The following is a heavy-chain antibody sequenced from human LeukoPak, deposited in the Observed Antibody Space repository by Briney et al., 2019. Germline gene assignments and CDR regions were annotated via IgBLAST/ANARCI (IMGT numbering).Heavy chain of an antibody. V-gene: IGHV4-39*07. CDR3: ARVEARDDIPEAFDY. J-gene: IGHJ4*02. CDR1: GGSISSSSYY. Sequence: SETLSLTCTVSGGSISSSSYYWGWIRQPPGKGLEWIGSIYYSGSTYYNPSLKSRVTISVDTSKNQFSLKLSSVTAADTAVYYCARVEARDDIPEAFDYWGQGTLVTVSS. CDR2: IYYSGST. D-gene: IGHD3-9*01.